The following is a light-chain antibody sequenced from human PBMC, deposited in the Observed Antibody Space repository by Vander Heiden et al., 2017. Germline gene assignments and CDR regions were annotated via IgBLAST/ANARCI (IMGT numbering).Light chain of an antibody. V-gene: IGKV1-39*01. J-gene: IGKJ2*01. Sequence: DIQMTQSPSSLSASVGDRVSITCRASQTIGRFLNRYQQKPGKAPKLLIYTASSLQSGVPSRFSGSRSGTEFTLTISRLQPEDIATYYCQQCDTTPPTLGQGTNLEIK. CDR3: QQCDTTPPT. CDR2: TAS. CDR1: QTIGRF.